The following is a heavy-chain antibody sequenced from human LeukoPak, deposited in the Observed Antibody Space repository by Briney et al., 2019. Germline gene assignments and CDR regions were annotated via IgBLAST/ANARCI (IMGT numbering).Heavy chain of an antibody. J-gene: IGHJ6*03. Sequence: GESLKISCKASGYSFTNFRIGWVRQMPGKGLEWMGIIFPADSDTTYSPSFEGQVTISADKSISTAYLQWSSLKASDTAICYCARLNGDYPRFYYYMDVWGKGTTVTVSS. CDR2: IFPADSDT. CDR1: GYSFTNFR. D-gene: IGHD4-17*01. CDR3: ARLNGDYPRFYYYMDV. V-gene: IGHV5-51*01.